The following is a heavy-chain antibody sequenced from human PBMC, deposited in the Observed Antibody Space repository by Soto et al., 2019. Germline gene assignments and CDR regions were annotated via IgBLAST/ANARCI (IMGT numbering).Heavy chain of an antibody. J-gene: IGHJ4*02. Sequence: QVQLQESGPGLVKLSQTLSLTCTASGGSIRSGDYYWSWIRQPPGKGLEWIGYIYYSGSTYYNPSLKSRVTISVDTSKHQFSLKLSSVTAAYTAVYDCARARVAGTGGFDYWGQGTLFTVSS. CDR2: IYYSGST. D-gene: IGHD6-19*01. V-gene: IGHV4-30-4*01. CDR3: ARARVAGTGGFDY. CDR1: GGSIRSGDYY.